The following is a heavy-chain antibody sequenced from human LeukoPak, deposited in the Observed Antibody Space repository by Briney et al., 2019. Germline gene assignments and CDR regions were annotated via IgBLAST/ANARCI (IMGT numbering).Heavy chain of an antibody. J-gene: IGHJ4*02. CDR3: ARGKSGYSP. CDR2: INPHTGAA. CDR1: GYTFIENY. D-gene: IGHD3-3*01. Sequence: ASVKVSCKVSGYTFIENYIHWVRQAPGQGLEWMGLINPHTGAANYSQKFQGRVTMTRDTSISTACMYLTRLRFDDTAVYYCARGKSGYSPWGQGTPVTVSS. V-gene: IGHV1-2*02.